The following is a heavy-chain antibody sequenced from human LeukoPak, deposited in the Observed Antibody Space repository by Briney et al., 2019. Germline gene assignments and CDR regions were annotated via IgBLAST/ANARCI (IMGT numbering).Heavy chain of an antibody. CDR1: GDRVSSNSAA. Sequence: SQTLSLTCAISGDRVSSNSAAWNWIRQSPSRGLEWLGRTYYRSKWYNDYAVSVKSRITINPDTSKNQFSLQLNSVTPEDTAVYYCARGSRSPEGGLLYVYWGQGTLVTVSS. CDR2: TYYRSKWYN. J-gene: IGHJ4*02. V-gene: IGHV6-1*01. CDR3: ARGSRSPEGGLLYVY. D-gene: IGHD3-10*01.